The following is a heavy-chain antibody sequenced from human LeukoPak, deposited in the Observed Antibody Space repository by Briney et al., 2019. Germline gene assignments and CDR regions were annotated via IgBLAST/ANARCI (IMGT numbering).Heavy chain of an antibody. Sequence: GGSLRLSCVAFRFTFSTCPMYWVRQAPGKGLELVSSNNSNGGRTYYADSMKGRFTISRDNSKNTLYLQMDSLRAEDMAVYYCARSYYCGSGTYAPPVGHWGPGTLVTVSS. CDR2: NNSNGGRT. J-gene: IGHJ5*02. CDR3: ARSYYCGSGTYAPPVGH. V-gene: IGHV3-64*02. D-gene: IGHD3-10*01. CDR1: RFTFSTCP.